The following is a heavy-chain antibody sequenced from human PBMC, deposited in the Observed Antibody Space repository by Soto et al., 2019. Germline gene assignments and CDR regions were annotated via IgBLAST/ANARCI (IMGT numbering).Heavy chain of an antibody. Sequence: QVQLVQSGAEVKKPGSSVKVSCKASGGTFSSYTISWVRQAPGQGREWMGRIIPILGIANYAQKFQGRVTITADKSTSTAYMELSSLRSEDTAVYYCARDHHYYGSSSDYWGQGTLVTVSS. CDR2: IIPILGIA. D-gene: IGHD3-10*01. V-gene: IGHV1-69*08. CDR3: ARDHHYYGSSSDY. J-gene: IGHJ4*02. CDR1: GGTFSSYT.